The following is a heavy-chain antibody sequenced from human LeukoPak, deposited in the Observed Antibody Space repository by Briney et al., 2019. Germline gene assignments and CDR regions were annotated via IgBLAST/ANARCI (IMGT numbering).Heavy chain of an antibody. CDR2: IGGSGDLT. V-gene: IGHV3-23*01. J-gene: IGHJ4*02. Sequence: PGGSLRLSCAASGFTFRSYAMSWVRQAPGKGLEWVSAIGGSGDLTYYADSVRGRFTISRDNSNNTLYLQMNSLTAEDTAVYYCAKEAEYYDSWSGSYYFDYWGQGTLVTVSS. D-gene: IGHD3-3*01. CDR1: GFTFRSYA. CDR3: AKEAEYYDSWSGSYYFDY.